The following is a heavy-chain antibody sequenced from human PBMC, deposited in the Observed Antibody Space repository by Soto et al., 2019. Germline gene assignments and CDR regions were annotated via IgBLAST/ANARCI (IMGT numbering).Heavy chain of an antibody. CDR1: GYTFRNYG. D-gene: IGHD1-26*01. V-gene: IGHV1-18*01. Sequence: QVQLVQSGAEVKKPGASVKVSCEAYGYTFRNYGITWVRQAPGQGLEWMGWVSAYNRNTNYAQKFQERVTMTTDTSTSTDYMDLRSHRSDHTDMYFFARERKWESLPYWGQGTLVTVSS. CDR2: VSAYNRNT. CDR3: ARERKWESLPY. J-gene: IGHJ4*02.